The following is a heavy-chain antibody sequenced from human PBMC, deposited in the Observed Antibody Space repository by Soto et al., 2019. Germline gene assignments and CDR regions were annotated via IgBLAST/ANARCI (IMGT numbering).Heavy chain of an antibody. CDR2: FRSSGDGGTT. D-gene: IGHD3-10*01. CDR3: AKKVNSGPGSQYFDY. V-gene: IGHV3-23*01. J-gene: IGHJ4*02. CDR1: VFTFSSYS. Sequence: WSRRLSCAASVFTFSSYSMSWVRQAPGKGLEWVSGFRSSGDGGTTYYADSVKGRFTISRDNSKNTLFLQMNSLRAEDTAIYYCAKKVNSGPGSQYFDYWGQGTLVTVSS.